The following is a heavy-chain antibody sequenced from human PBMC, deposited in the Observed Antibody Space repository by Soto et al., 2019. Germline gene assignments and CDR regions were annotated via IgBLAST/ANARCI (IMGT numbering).Heavy chain of an antibody. CDR2: ISYDGSNK. J-gene: IGHJ4*02. CDR1: GFTFSIYA. V-gene: IGHV3-30-3*01. CDR3: ASLYNQITIFGVPRPPDY. Sequence: PGGSLRLSCAASGFTFSIYAMHWVRHAPGKGLEWVAVISYDGSNKYYADSVKGRFTISRDNSKNTLYLQMNSLRAEDTAVYYCASLYNQITIFGVPRPPDYWGQGTLVTVSS. D-gene: IGHD3-3*01.